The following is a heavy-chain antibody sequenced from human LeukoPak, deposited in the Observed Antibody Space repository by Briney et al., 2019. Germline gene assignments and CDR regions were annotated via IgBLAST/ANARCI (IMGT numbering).Heavy chain of an antibody. CDR2: IYYSGTT. CDR3: ASLVGPADY. CDR1: GGSISSSSYF. D-gene: IGHD1-26*01. Sequence: SETLSLTCTVSGGSISSSSYFWGWIRQPPGKGLEWIGSIYYSGTTYYNPSLKSRVTISVDTSKNQFSLKLSSVTAADTAVYYCASLVGPADYWGQGTLVTVSS. V-gene: IGHV4-39*07. J-gene: IGHJ4*02.